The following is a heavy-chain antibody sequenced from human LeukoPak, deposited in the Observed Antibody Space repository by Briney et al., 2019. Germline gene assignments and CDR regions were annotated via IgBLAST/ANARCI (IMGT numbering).Heavy chain of an antibody. CDR1: GSSFHNYY. J-gene: IGHJ2*01. V-gene: IGHV6-1*01. D-gene: IGHD6-13*01. CDR2: TYYRSKWYN. Sequence: PSETLSLTCAVYGSSFHNYYWTWIRQSPSRGLEWLGRTYYRSKWYNDYAVSVKSRITINPDTSKNQFSLQLNSVTPEDTAVYYCARCYRSSSDWYFDLWGRGTLVTVSS. CDR3: ARCYRSSSDWYFDL.